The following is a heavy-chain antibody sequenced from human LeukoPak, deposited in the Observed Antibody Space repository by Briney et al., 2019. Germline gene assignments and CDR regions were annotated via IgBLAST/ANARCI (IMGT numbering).Heavy chain of an antibody. D-gene: IGHD2-15*01. CDR2: MNPNSGNT. V-gene: IGHV1-8*01. CDR1: GYTFTSYD. J-gene: IGHJ4*02. CDR3: ARISRRGPGYCSGGSCYHLGY. Sequence: ASVKVSCKASGYTFTSYDINWVRQATGQGLEWMGWMNPNSGNTGYAQKFQGRVTMTRNTSISTAYMELSSLRSEDTAVYYCARISRRGPGYCSGGSCYHLGYWGQGTLVTVSS.